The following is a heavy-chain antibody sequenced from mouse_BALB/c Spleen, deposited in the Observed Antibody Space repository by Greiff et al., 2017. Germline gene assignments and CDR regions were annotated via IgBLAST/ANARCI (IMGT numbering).Heavy chain of an antibody. CDR1: GFSLTSYG. V-gene: IGHV2-6-2*01. CDR2: IWSDGST. D-gene: IGHD2-14*01. Sequence: QVQLQQSGPDLVAPSQSLSITCTVSGFSLTSYGVHWVRQPPGKGLEWLVVIWSDGSTTYNSALKSRLSISKDNSKSQVFLKMNSLQTDDTAMYYCARQGRYDDYYAMDYWGQGTSVTVSS. CDR3: ARQGRYDDYYAMDY. J-gene: IGHJ4*01.